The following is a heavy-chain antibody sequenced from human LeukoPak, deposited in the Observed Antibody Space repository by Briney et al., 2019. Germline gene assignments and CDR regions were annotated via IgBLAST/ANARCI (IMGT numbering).Heavy chain of an antibody. J-gene: IGHJ5*02. CDR3: ATYYYGSGSYYNRNWFDP. D-gene: IGHD3-10*01. CDR2: ISYDGSSK. CDR1: GFTFSDYY. V-gene: IGHV3-30*03. Sequence: PGGSLRLSCAASGFTFSDYYMSWIRQAPGKGLEWVAVISYDGSSKYYADSVKGRFTISRDNSKNTLYLQMNSLRAEDTAVYYCATYYYGSGSYYNRNWFDPWGQGTLVTVSS.